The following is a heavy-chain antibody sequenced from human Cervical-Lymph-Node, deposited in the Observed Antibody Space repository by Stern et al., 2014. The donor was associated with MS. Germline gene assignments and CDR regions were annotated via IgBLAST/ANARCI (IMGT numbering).Heavy chain of an antibody. CDR1: GYTFTNYY. Sequence: VQLVQSGAEVKKPGASVKISCKASGYTFTNYYMHWVRQAPGQGLEWMGIIHSSCDSTSYAQEFEGRVTMTRDTSTSTVNMELSSLTSGDTAVYYCARLRGYNVLTGYLDYWGQGTLVTVSS. J-gene: IGHJ4*02. V-gene: IGHV1-46*01. D-gene: IGHD3-9*01. CDR2: IHSSCDST. CDR3: ARLRGYNVLTGYLDY.